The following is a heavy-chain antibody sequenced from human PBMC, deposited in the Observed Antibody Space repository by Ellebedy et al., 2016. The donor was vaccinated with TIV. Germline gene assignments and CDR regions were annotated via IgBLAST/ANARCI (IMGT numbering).Heavy chain of an antibody. D-gene: IGHD2-15*01. CDR2: ISDSDGRT. Sequence: GESLKISXAASGFTFSRFAMNWVRQAPGRGLEWVSGISDSDGRTFYTDSVKGRFTISRDNSKNTLYMQMNSLRAEDTAVYYCAKEVTVVAGNTNWFTSWGQGTLVTVSS. CDR1: GFTFSRFA. V-gene: IGHV3-23*01. CDR3: AKEVTVVAGNTNWFTS. J-gene: IGHJ5*01.